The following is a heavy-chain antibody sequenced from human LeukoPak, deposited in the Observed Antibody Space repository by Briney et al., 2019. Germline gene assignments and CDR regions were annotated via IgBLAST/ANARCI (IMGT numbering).Heavy chain of an antibody. D-gene: IGHD3-10*01. Sequence: SETLSLTCTVSGGSISSYYWSWIRQPPGKGLEWIGYIYYSGSTNYNPSLKSRVTISVDTCKNQFSLRLSSVTAADTAVYYCARGRSSMVRGYYYYYMDVWGKGTTVTISS. V-gene: IGHV4-59*01. CDR2: IYYSGST. J-gene: IGHJ6*03. CDR1: GGSISSYY. CDR3: ARGRSSMVRGYYYYYMDV.